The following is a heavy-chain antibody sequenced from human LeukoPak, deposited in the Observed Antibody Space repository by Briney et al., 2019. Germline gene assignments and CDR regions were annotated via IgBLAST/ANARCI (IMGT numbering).Heavy chain of an antibody. D-gene: IGHD3-16*01. Sequence: GGSLRLSCAASGFTLSSYWMSWVRQAPGKGLEWVANIKQDGSEKYYVDSVKSRFTISRDNAKNSLYLRMNSLRVEDTAVYYCATGGAPGGRFENWGQGTLVTVSS. CDR2: IKQDGSEK. CDR1: GFTLSSYW. J-gene: IGHJ4*02. V-gene: IGHV3-7*01. CDR3: ATGGAPGGRFEN.